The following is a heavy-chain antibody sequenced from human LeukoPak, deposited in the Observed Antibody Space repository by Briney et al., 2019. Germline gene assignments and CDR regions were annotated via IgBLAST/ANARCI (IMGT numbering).Heavy chain of an antibody. V-gene: IGHV3-74*01. D-gene: IGHD2-8*01. CDR2: ISGDGSSI. Sequence: GGSLRLSCVASGFTFRNYDMHWVRQVPWKGQVWVSRISGDGSSIFYADSVKGRFTISRDNAKNSLYVQMNSLRADDSAVYYCARSSNGVYIQWGQGTLVTVSS. J-gene: IGHJ4*02. CDR3: ARSSNGVYIQ. CDR1: GFTFRNYD.